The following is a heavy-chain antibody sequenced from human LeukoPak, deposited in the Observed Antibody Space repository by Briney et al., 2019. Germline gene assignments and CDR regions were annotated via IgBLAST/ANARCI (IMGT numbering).Heavy chain of an antibody. Sequence: GGSLRLSCAASGFTFSSYWMSWVCQAPGKGLEWVSVIYSGGSTYYADSVKGRFTISRDNSKNTLYLQMNSLRAEDTAVYYCARDLRYAGVMADWGQGTLVTVSS. CDR1: GFTFSSYW. CDR2: IYSGGST. D-gene: IGHD3-16*01. J-gene: IGHJ4*02. CDR3: ARDLRYAGVMAD. V-gene: IGHV3-53*01.